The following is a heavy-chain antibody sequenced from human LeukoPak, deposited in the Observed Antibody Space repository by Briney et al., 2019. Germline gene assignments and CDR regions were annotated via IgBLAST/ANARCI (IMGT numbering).Heavy chain of an antibody. CDR1: GYTFTSYD. D-gene: IGHD5-24*01. CDR3: ARRVDGSKGYFGYYYYYMDV. J-gene: IGHJ6*03. CDR2: MNPNSGNT. Sequence: GASVKVSCKASGYTFTSYDINWVRQATGQGLEWMGWMNPNSGNTGYAQKFQGRVTMTRNTSISTAYMELSSLRSEDTAVYYCARRVDGSKGYFGYYYYYMDVWGKGTTVTISS. V-gene: IGHV1-8*01.